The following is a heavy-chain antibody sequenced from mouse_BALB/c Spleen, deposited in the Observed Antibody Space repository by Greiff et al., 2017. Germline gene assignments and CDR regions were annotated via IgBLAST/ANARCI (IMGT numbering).Heavy chain of an antibody. Sequence: EVKVVESGGGLVQPGGSMKLSCVASGFTFSNYWMNWVRQSPEKGLEWVAEIRLKSNNYATHYAESVKGRFTISRDDSKSSVYLQMNNLRAEDTGIYYCTRSTMLYYFDYWGQGTTLTVSS. CDR2: IRLKSNNYAT. V-gene: IGHV6-6*02. CDR3: TRSTMLYYFDY. J-gene: IGHJ2*01. D-gene: IGHD2-1*01. CDR1: GFTFSNYW.